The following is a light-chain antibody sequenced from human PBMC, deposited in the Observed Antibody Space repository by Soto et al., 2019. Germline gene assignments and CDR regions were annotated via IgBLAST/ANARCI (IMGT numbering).Light chain of an antibody. CDR3: SSYAGRNIVL. V-gene: IGLV2-11*01. Sequence: QSALTQPRSVSGSPGQSVTISCTGTSSDVGGYNYVSWYQQHPGKAPKLMIYDVSKRPSGVPDRFSGSKSGHTASLTVSGLQADDEADYFCSSYAGRNIVLFGGGTKLTVL. J-gene: IGLJ2*01. CDR1: SSDVGGYNY. CDR2: DVS.